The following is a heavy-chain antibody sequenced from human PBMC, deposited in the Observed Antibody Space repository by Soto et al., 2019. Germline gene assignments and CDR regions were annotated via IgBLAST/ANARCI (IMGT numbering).Heavy chain of an antibody. D-gene: IGHD4-17*01. CDR2: IYYSGST. J-gene: IGHJ3*02. CDR3: ASYPYGDYLRDAFDI. Sequence: SETLSLTCTVSGGSVSSGSYYLSWIRQPPGKGLEWIGYIYYSGSTNYNPSLKSRVTISVDTSKNQFSLKLSSVTAADTAVYYCASYPYGDYLRDAFDIWGQGTMVTVSS. V-gene: IGHV4-61*01. CDR1: GGSVSSGSYY.